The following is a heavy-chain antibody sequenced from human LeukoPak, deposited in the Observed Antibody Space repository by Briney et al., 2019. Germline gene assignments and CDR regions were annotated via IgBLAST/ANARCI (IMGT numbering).Heavy chain of an antibody. CDR2: ISSSSSTI. Sequence: PGGSLRLSCATSGFTFSSHWMSWVRQAPGKGLEWVSYISSSSSTIYYADSVKGRFTISRDNAKNSLYLQMNSLRAEDTAVYYCARTSSWYDFDYWGQGTLVTISS. V-gene: IGHV3-48*01. J-gene: IGHJ4*02. D-gene: IGHD6-13*01. CDR3: ARTSSWYDFDY. CDR1: GFTFSSHW.